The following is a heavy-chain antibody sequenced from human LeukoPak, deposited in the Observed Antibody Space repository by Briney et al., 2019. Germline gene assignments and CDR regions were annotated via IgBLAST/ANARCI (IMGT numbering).Heavy chain of an antibody. CDR2: IWYDGSNK. D-gene: IGHD6-19*01. J-gene: IGHJ4*02. V-gene: IGHV3-33*01. CDR1: GLTFSSSG. CDR3: ARVLHTSAFSFDF. Sequence: GGSLRLSCAASGLTFSSSGMHWVRQAPGRGLEWVAIIWYDGSNKYYADSVKGRFTISRDNSKNTLYLQMNSLTAGDTAVYYCARVLHTSAFSFDFWGQGSLVTVSS.